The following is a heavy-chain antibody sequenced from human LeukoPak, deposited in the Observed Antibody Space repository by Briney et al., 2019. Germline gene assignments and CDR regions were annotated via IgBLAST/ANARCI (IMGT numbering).Heavy chain of an antibody. J-gene: IGHJ4*02. CDR3: AKDSSSWPPSNLES. V-gene: IGHV3-30-3*01. CDR1: GFTFSSYA. CDR2: ISYDGSNK. Sequence: GGSLRLSSAASGFTFSSYAMHWVRQAPGKGLEWVAVISYDGSNKYYADSVKGRFTISRDNAKSSLYLYMNSLRVEDTALYYCAKDSSSWPPSNLESWGQGTPVTVSS. D-gene: IGHD6-13*01.